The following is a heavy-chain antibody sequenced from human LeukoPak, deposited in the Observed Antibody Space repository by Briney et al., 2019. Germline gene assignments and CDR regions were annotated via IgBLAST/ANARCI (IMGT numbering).Heavy chain of an antibody. Sequence: ASEKDSCKASAYTFTTYAMHLVRQAPGQRLEWMGWINAGNGNTKYTQKFQGRVTITRDTSASTAYMELSSLRSEDTAVYYCAREQRIPMVRGVISNGMHVWGKGPTATASS. CDR3: AREQRIPMVRGVISNGMHV. CDR1: AYTFTTYA. V-gene: IGHV1-3*01. J-gene: IGHJ6*04. CDR2: INAGNGNT. D-gene: IGHD3-10*01.